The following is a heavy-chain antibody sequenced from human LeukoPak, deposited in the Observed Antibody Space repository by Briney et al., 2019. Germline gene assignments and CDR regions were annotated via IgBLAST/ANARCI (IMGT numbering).Heavy chain of an antibody. CDR2: IYYSGST. J-gene: IGHJ6*04. CDR1: GGSISSYY. V-gene: IGHV4-59*01. D-gene: IGHD2-15*01. Sequence: SETLSLTCTVSGGSISSYYWSWIRQPPGKGLEWIGYIYYSGSTNDNPSLKSRVTISVDTSKNQFSRKLSSVTAADTAVYYCARKDDYYGMDVWGKGTTVTVSS. CDR3: ARKDDYYGMDV.